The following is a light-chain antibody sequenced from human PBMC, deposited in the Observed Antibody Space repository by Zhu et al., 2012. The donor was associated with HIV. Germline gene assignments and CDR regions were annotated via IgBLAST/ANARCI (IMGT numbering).Light chain of an antibody. V-gene: IGKV3-20*01. CDR1: QSVSNF. CDR2: DAS. Sequence: IVLTQSPATLSLSPGERATLSCRASQSVSNFLAWYQQKPGQAPRLLIYDASKRATGIPDRFSGSGSGTDFTLTISRLEPEDFAVYYCQQYSSSLRTFGQGTKVEIK. J-gene: IGKJ1*01. CDR3: QQYSSSLRT.